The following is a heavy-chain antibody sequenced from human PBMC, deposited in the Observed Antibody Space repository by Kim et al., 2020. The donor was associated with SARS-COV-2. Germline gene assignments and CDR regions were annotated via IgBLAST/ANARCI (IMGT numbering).Heavy chain of an antibody. CDR2: IYHSGST. J-gene: IGHJ4*02. D-gene: IGHD5-18*01. Sequence: SETLSLTCTVSGYSISSGYYWGWIRQPPGKGLEWIGSIYHSGSTYYNPSLKSRVTISVDTSKNQFSLKLSSVTAADTAVYYCARGQGGYSYVPFDYWGQG. V-gene: IGHV4-38-2*02. CDR3: ARGQGGYSYVPFDY. CDR1: GYSISSGYY.